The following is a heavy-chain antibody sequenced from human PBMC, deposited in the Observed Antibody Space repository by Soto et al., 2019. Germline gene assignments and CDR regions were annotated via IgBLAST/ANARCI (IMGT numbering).Heavy chain of an antibody. CDR1: GGSISSGGYY. CDR2: IFDSGTT. D-gene: IGHD6-19*01. J-gene: IGHJ4*02. Sequence: QVQLQESGPGLVKPSQTLSLTCTASGGSISSGGYYWSWLRQHPGKGLEWIGYIFDSGTTYYNPSLKRRVTISVDPSKSQFSLRLTSVTATDTAVYYCASQASGWYPDYWGQGTLVTVSS. V-gene: IGHV4-31*03. CDR3: ASQASGWYPDY.